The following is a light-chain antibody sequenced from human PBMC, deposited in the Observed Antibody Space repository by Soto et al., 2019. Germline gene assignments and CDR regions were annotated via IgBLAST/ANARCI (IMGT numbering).Light chain of an antibody. CDR1: SSNIGNYF. CDR2: SND. Sequence: QSVLTQPPSVSAAPGQKVTIFCSGSSSNIGNYFVSWYQQLPGTAPKLLIFSNDERPSGVPDRFSGSKSGTSASLAISGLQSDDEADYYCATWDDSLNGVVFGGGTKLTVL. J-gene: IGLJ2*01. CDR3: ATWDDSLNGVV. V-gene: IGLV1-44*01.